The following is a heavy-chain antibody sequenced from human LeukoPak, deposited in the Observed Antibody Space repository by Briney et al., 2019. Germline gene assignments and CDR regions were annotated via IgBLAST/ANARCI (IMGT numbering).Heavy chain of an antibody. CDR2: IYWDDDK. J-gene: IGHJ5*02. V-gene: IGHV2-5*02. D-gene: IGHD3-10*01. CDR1: GFSLSTSGVG. CDR3: AHILGVRGVMGNWFDP. Sequence: SGPTLVNPTQTLTLTCTFSGFSLSTSGVGVGWIRQPPGKALEWLALIYWDDDKRYSPSLKSRLTITKDTSKNQVVLTMTNMDPVDTATYYCAHILGVRGVMGNWFDPWGQGTLVTVSS.